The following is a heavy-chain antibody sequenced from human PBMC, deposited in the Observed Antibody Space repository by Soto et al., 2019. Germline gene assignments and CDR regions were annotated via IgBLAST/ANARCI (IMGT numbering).Heavy chain of an antibody. J-gene: IGHJ5*02. CDR3: ARRVLEGSSSIWFDP. V-gene: IGHV4-59*08. CDR2: IYYSGGT. D-gene: IGHD6-6*01. CDR1: GGSISSYY. Sequence: PSETLSLTCTVSGGSISSYYWSWIRQPPGKGLEWIGYIYYSGGTNYNPSLKSRVTISVDTSKNQFSLKLSSVTAADTAVYYCARRVLEGSSSIWFDPWGQGTLVTVSS.